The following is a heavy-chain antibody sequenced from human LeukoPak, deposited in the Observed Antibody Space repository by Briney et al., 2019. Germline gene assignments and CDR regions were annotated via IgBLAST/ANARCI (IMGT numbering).Heavy chain of an antibody. V-gene: IGHV1-18*01. Sequence: GASVKVSCRASGYSFTSYGISWARQAPGRGLEWMGWISTDNGNTNYAQKLQGRVTMTTDTSTSTAYMELRSLRSDGTAVYYCARDSIRYFDWLSPGEDAFDIWGQGTMVTVSS. CDR3: ARDSIRYFDWLSPGEDAFDI. J-gene: IGHJ3*02. D-gene: IGHD3-9*01. CDR1: GYSFTSYG. CDR2: ISTDNGNT.